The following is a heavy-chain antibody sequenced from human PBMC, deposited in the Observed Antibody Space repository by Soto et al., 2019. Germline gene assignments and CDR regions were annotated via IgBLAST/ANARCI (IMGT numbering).Heavy chain of an antibody. CDR3: ARWFYYDSSGYPDY. Sequence: SETLSLTCSVSGDFISGYYLSWIRQPPGKGLECIGYIYYSGGTNHNPSLKSRVTISVDTSKNQFSLKLSSVTAADTAVYYCARWFYYDSSGYPDYWGQGTLVTVYS. V-gene: IGHV4-59*01. CDR2: IYYSGGT. CDR1: GDFISGYY. J-gene: IGHJ4*02. D-gene: IGHD3-22*01.